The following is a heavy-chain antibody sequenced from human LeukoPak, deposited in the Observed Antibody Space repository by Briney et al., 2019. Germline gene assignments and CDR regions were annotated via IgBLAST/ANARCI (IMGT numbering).Heavy chain of an antibody. J-gene: IGHJ4*02. CDR2: IYYSGST. Sequence: KPSETLSLTCTVSGGSISSYYWSWIRQPPGKGLEWIGYIYYSGSTNYNPSLKSRVTISVDTSKNQFSLKLSSVTAADTAVYYCARQRIAVAGNFDYWGQGTLVTVSS. CDR3: ARQRIAVAGNFDY. D-gene: IGHD6-19*01. CDR1: GGSISSYY. V-gene: IGHV4-59*08.